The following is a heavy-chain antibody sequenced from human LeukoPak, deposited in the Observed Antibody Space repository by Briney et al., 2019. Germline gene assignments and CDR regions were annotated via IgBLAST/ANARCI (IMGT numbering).Heavy chain of an antibody. CDR2: MNPNTGNT. CDR3: ARKFSLNNGWGYNWFDL. V-gene: IGHV1-8*03. D-gene: IGHD6-19*01. J-gene: IGHJ5*02. Sequence: ASVKVSCKASGYTFTTYDINWVRQATGQGLEWMGWMNPNTGNTGYAQKFLGRVTITRNNSIRTAYMELSSLRSEDTAVYYCARKFSLNNGWGYNWFDLWGQGSLVTVSS. CDR1: GYTFTTYD.